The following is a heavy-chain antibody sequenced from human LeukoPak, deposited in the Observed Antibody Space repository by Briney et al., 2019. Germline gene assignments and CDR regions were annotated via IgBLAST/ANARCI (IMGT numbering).Heavy chain of an antibody. D-gene: IGHD2-2*01. CDR3: ARGHLVPAAIWFDP. Sequence: SETLSLTCAVYGGSFSGYYWSWIRQPPGKGLEWIGEINHSGSTNCNPSLKSRVTISVDTSKNQFSLKLSSVTAADTAVYYCARGHLVPAAIWFDPWGQGTLVTVSS. CDR2: INHSGST. V-gene: IGHV4-34*01. J-gene: IGHJ5*02. CDR1: GGSFSGYY.